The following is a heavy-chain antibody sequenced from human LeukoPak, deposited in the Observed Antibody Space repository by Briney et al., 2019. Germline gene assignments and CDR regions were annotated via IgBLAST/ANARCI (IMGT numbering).Heavy chain of an antibody. D-gene: IGHD1-26*01. CDR1: GFTFSSYA. Sequence: PGASLRLSCAASGFTFSSYAMSWVRQAPGKGLEWIGRIKSRTDGGTTDYAAPVKGRFTISRDDSKNTLFLQMNSLQTEDTAVYYCTTDREFRGNYLYFFQHWGQGTLVTVSS. J-gene: IGHJ1*01. CDR3: TTDREFRGNYLYFFQH. CDR2: IKSRTDGGTT. V-gene: IGHV3-15*01.